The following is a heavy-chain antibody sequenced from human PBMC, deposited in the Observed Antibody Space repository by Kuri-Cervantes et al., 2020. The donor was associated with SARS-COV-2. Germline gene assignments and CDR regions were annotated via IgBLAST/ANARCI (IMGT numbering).Heavy chain of an antibody. CDR3: GSTIAVAGVGVYYHLDV. CDR1: GGTLRNYA. J-gene: IGHJ6*03. D-gene: IGHD6-19*01. CDR2: IIPMFDSL. Sequence: SVKVSCKASGGTLRNYAISWVRQAPGQGLEWMGGIIPMFDSLNYAQKFQGGVTLTTDESTSTAYMELSSLTSEDTAVYYCGSTIAVAGVGVYYHLDVWGKGTTVTVSS. V-gene: IGHV1-69*05.